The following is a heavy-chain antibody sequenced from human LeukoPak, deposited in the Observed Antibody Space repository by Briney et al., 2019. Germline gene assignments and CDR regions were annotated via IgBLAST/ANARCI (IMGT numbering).Heavy chain of an antibody. CDR1: GFTFSSFG. Sequence: GGSLRLSCAASGFTFSSFGMHWGRQAPGKGLEWVAIIWYDGTNKYYADSVKGRFTISRDNSKNTLHLQMNSLRAEDTAVYYCARDDCNSTSCYPDYWGQGTLVTVSS. CDR2: IWYDGTNK. J-gene: IGHJ4*02. D-gene: IGHD2-2*01. V-gene: IGHV3-33*01. CDR3: ARDDCNSTSCYPDY.